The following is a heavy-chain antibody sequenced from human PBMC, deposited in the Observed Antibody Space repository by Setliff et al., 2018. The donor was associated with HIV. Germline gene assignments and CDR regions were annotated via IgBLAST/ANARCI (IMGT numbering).Heavy chain of an antibody. V-gene: IGHV3-74*01. CDR1: GFTFSSYW. D-gene: IGHD3-10*01. CDR3: AKKTAAYTSGSWLHY. J-gene: IGHJ4*02. Sequence: PGGSLRLSCAASGFTFSSYWMSWVRQAPGKGLEWVSHIDADGSSTSYADSVKGRFTMSRDNAKNTLYLQMNSLRAEDTAVYYCAKKTAAYTSGSWLHYWGQGTLVTVSS. CDR2: IDADGSST.